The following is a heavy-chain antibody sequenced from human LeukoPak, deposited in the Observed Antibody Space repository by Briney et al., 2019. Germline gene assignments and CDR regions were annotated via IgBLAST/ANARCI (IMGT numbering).Heavy chain of an antibody. Sequence: SETLSLTCAVYGGSFSGYYWSWIRQPPGKGLEWIGEINHSGSTNYNPSLKSRVTISVDTSKNQFSLKLSSVTAADTAVYYCASNTETTWLAAFDIWGQGTMVTVSS. D-gene: IGHD4-17*01. CDR2: INHSGST. J-gene: IGHJ3*02. CDR1: GGSFSGYY. V-gene: IGHV4-34*01. CDR3: ASNTETTWLAAFDI.